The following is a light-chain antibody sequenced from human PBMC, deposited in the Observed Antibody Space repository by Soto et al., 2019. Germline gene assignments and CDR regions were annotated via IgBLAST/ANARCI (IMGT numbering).Light chain of an antibody. CDR2: DVT. CDR3: CSYAGSQTWV. J-gene: IGLJ3*02. Sequence: QSALTQPRSVSGPPGQSVTISCTGTSSDVGAYNYVSWYQQHPGKAPKLIIYDVTKRPSGVPDRFSASKSGNTASLTISGLQAEDEADYYCCSYAGSQTWVFGGGTKLTVL. V-gene: IGLV2-11*01. CDR1: SSDVGAYNY.